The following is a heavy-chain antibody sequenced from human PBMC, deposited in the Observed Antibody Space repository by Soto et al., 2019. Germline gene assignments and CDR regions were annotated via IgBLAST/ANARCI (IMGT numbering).Heavy chain of an antibody. Sequence: QVQLVQPGAEVKKPGASVKFSCKASGYIVTNFYIHWVRQAPGQGLEWIGIINPNGGSTNYAKNFQGRVTMTRDTATSTVYMDLSSLRSEDTAVYYCTRGLASGDYWGQGTLITVSS. CDR3: TRGLASGDY. CDR2: INPNGGST. D-gene: IGHD6-6*01. J-gene: IGHJ4*02. CDR1: GYIVTNFY. V-gene: IGHV1-46*03.